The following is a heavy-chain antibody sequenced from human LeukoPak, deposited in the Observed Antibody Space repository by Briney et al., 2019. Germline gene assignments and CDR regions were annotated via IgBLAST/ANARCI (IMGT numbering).Heavy chain of an antibody. J-gene: IGHJ4*02. CDR3: ARQGSTWYSSDY. V-gene: IGHV5-51*01. D-gene: IGHD6-13*01. CDR1: GYSFTNYW. Sequence: GESLKISCKGSGYSFTNYWIGWVRQMLGKGLEWMGIVHPGDSDTRYSPSFQGQVTISADRSISTAYLQWSSLKASDTAMYYCARQGSTWYSSDYWGQGALVTVSS. CDR2: VHPGDSDT.